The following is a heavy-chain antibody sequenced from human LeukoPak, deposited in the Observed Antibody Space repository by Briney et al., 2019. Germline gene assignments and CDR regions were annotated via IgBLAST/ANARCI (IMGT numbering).Heavy chain of an antibody. Sequence: GGSLRLSCAASGFSFSSYAMSWVRQAPGKGLEWVSAISGSGGSTYYADSVKGRFTISRDNSKNTLYLQMNSLRAEDTAVYYCARALHGANPYGMDVWGQGTTVTVSS. CDR1: GFSFSSYA. V-gene: IGHV3-23*01. CDR2: ISGSGGST. D-gene: IGHD4/OR15-4a*01. CDR3: ARALHGANPYGMDV. J-gene: IGHJ6*02.